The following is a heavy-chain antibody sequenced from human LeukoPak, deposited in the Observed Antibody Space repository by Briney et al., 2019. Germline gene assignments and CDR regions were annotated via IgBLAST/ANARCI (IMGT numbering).Heavy chain of an antibody. CDR2: ISGSGGST. V-gene: IGHV3-23*01. J-gene: IGHJ6*03. D-gene: IGHD1-26*01. Sequence: GGSLRLSCAASGFTFSRYAMSWVRQAPGKGLEWVSAISGSGGSTYYADSVKGRFTISRDNSKNTLYLQMNSLRAEDTAVYYCAKDPWERPPYYYYMDVWGKGTTVTVSS. CDR1: GFTFSRYA. CDR3: AKDPWERPPYYYYMDV.